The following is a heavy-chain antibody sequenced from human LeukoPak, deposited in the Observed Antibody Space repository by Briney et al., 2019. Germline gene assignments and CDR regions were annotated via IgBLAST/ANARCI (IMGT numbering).Heavy chain of an antibody. Sequence: ASVKVSCKASGYTFTGYYMHWVRQAPGQGLEWMGWINPNSGGTNYAQKFQGRVTMTRDTSISTAYMELSRLRSDDTAVYYCARDGRSIAPHLFYAFDIWGQGTMVTVSS. J-gene: IGHJ3*02. CDR1: GYTFTGYY. CDR3: ARDGRSIAPHLFYAFDI. V-gene: IGHV1-2*02. D-gene: IGHD6-6*01. CDR2: INPNSGGT.